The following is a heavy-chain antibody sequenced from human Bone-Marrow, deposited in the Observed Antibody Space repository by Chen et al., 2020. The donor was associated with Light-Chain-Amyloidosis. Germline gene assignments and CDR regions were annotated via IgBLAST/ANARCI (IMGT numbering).Heavy chain of an antibody. CDR1: GGSIMGCSTF. J-gene: IGHJ4*02. Sequence: QLQLQESGPRLVKSSGTLSLTCTVSGGSIMGCSTFWGWLRQAPGKGLEWIGSIYYSGNTYMISSLKNRVAMSVDTSNNQFSLRLNSVTAADTAVYFCARVVPPNYGANFNSWGQGTLVIVSS. D-gene: IGHD4-17*01. CDR2: IYYSGNT. V-gene: IGHV4-39*07. CDR3: ARVVPPNYGANFNS.